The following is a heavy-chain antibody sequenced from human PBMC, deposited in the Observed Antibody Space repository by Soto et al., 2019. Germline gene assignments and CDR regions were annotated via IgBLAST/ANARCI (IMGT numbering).Heavy chain of an antibody. J-gene: IGHJ6*02. CDR2: INPSGGST. CDR1: GYTFTSYY. D-gene: IGHD3-10*01. V-gene: IGHV1-46*01. Sequence: ASVKVSCKASGYTFTSYYMHWVRQAPGQGLEWMGIINPSGGSTSYAQKFQGRVTMTRDTSTSTVYMELSSLRSEDTAVYYCARGGSAGGYYYYYYGMDVWGQGTTVTVS. CDR3: ARGGSAGGYYYYYYGMDV.